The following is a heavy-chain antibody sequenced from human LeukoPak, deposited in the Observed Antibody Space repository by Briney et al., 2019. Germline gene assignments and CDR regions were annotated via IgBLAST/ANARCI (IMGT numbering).Heavy chain of an antibody. J-gene: IGHJ1*01. V-gene: IGHV4-39*01. CDR1: GGSISSGDYY. Sequence: PSETLPLTCTVSGGSISSGDYYWGWIRQPPGKGLEWIGSIYYSGSTYYNPSLKSRVTISVDTSKNQFSLKLTSVTAADTAVYYCATFSSGWPQYFQHWGQGTLVTVSS. D-gene: IGHD6-19*01. CDR3: ATFSSGWPQYFQH. CDR2: IYYSGST.